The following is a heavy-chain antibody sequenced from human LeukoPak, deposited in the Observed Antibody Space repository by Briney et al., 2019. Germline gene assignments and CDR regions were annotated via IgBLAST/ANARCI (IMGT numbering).Heavy chain of an antibody. CDR2: IRYDGSNK. CDR3: AKEEYFSLLFDY. D-gene: IGHD1-26*01. Sequence: GGSLRLSCAALGFTFSSYGRDWVGQDPGKGLEGVAFIRYDGSNKYYADSVKGRFTISRDNSKNTLYLQMNSLRSEDTAVYYCAKEEYFSLLFDYWGQGTLVTVSS. CDR1: GFTFSSYG. V-gene: IGHV3-30*02. J-gene: IGHJ4*02.